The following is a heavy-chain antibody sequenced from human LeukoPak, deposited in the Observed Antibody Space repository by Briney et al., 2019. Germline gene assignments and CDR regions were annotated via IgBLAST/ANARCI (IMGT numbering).Heavy chain of an antibody. CDR1: GGSISSSSYY. J-gene: IGHJ3*02. Sequence: PSETLSLTCTVSGGSISSSSYYWGWIRQPPGTGLEWLGYIYYTGSTSYNPSLKSRVTMSVDTSKNQFSLKLNSVTAADTAVYYCARVWGGYGDPRDAFDIWGQGTMVLVSS. V-gene: IGHV4-61*05. CDR3: ARVWGGYGDPRDAFDI. D-gene: IGHD4-17*01. CDR2: IYYTGST.